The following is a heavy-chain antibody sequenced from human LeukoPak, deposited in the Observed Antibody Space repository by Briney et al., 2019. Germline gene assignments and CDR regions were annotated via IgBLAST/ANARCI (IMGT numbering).Heavy chain of an antibody. V-gene: IGHV4-31*03. J-gene: IGHJ5*02. CDR2: IYGSGTT. CDR3: ARYPIFNQMIS. Sequence: KPSETLSLTCTASGDSVSSGKYYWSWIRQRPGEGLEWIGYIYGSGTTYYNPSLKSRVIISIDTSKNHFSLNLHAVTVADTAVYYCARYPIFNQMISWGQGTLVTVSS. CDR1: GDSVSSGKYY. D-gene: IGHD3-3*02.